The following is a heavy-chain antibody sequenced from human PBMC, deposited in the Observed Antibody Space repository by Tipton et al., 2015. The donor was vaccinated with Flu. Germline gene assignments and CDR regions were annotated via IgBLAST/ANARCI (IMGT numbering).Heavy chain of an antibody. V-gene: IGHV3-23*01. CDR1: GFTFSIYA. CDR3: ARDPGDY. Sequence: SLRLSCAASGFTFSIYAMSWVRQAPGKGLEWVSTISSYGGRTYYADSVKGRFTISRDNAKKSLYLQMSSLRAEDTAVYYCARDPGDYWGQGTLVTVSS. CDR2: ISSYGGRT. J-gene: IGHJ4*02.